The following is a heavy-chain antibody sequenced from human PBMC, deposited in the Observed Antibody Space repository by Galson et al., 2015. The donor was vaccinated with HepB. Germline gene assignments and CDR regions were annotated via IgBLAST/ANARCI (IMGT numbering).Heavy chain of an antibody. CDR2: ISSSGSTI. CDR3: ARDGNCSGGSCYFLPNYWYFDL. D-gene: IGHD2-15*01. V-gene: IGHV3-48*03. CDR1: GFTFSSYE. J-gene: IGHJ2*01. Sequence: SLRLSCAASGFTFSSYEMNWVRQAPGKGLEWVSYISSSGSTIYYADSVKGRFTISRDNAKNSLYLQMNSLRAEDTAVYYCARDGNCSGGSCYFLPNYWYFDLWGRGTLVTVSS.